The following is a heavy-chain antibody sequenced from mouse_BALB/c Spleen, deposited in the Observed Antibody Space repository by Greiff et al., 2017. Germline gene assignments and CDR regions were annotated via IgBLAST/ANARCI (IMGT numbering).Heavy chain of an antibody. CDR3: ARGDGNYLFDY. CDR2: ISDGGSYT. D-gene: IGHD2-1*01. J-gene: IGHJ2*01. Sequence: EVQVVESGGGLVKPGGSLKLSCAASGFTFSDYYMYWVRQTPEKRLEWVATISDGGSYTYYPDSVKGRFTISRDNAKNNLYLQMSSLKSEDTAMYYCARGDGNYLFDYWGQGTTLTVSS. CDR1: GFTFSDYY. V-gene: IGHV5-4*02.